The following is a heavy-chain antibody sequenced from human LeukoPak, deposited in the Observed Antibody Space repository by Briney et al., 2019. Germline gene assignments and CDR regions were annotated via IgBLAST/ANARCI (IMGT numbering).Heavy chain of an antibody. CDR3: ARAYGDYPRWFDP. CDR1: GFTFSSYA. V-gene: IGHV3-64*01. CDR2: ISSNGGST. J-gene: IGHJ5*02. D-gene: IGHD4-17*01. Sequence: GGSLRLSCAASGFTFSSYAMHWVRQAPGKGLEYVSAISSNGGSTYYANSVKGRFTISRDNSQNTLYLQMGSLSAEDMAVYYCARAYGDYPRWFDPWGQGTLVTVSS.